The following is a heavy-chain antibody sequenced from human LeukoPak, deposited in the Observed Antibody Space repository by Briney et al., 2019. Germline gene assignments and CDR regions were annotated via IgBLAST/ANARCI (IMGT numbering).Heavy chain of an antibody. D-gene: IGHD3-22*01. V-gene: IGHV4-61*03. J-gene: IGHJ4*02. CDR3: ARGYYEPFQS. Sequence: SGTLSLTCNVSGVSIRTSTYYWNWIRQSPGKGLEWIGCVSDSGTTKYNPSLKSRVTISVDTSKNHFSLILMSVTAAGTAVYYCARGYYEPFQSWGQGTLVTVSS. CDR2: VSDSGTT. CDR1: GVSIRTSTYY.